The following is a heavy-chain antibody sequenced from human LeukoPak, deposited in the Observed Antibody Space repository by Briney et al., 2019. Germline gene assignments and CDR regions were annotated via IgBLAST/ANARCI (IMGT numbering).Heavy chain of an antibody. CDR2: IRYDGRNK. CDR1: GFTFSSYG. J-gene: IGHJ5*02. Sequence: GGSLRLSCAASGFTFSSYGMHWVRQAPGKGLEWVAFIRYDGRNKYYGDSVKGRFSISRDNSKNTLYLQMSSLRDEDTAVYYCAKLLIPAANSTTKSSWFDPWGQGTRVTVSS. CDR3: AKLLIPAANSTTKSSWFDP. D-gene: IGHD2-2*01. V-gene: IGHV3-30*02.